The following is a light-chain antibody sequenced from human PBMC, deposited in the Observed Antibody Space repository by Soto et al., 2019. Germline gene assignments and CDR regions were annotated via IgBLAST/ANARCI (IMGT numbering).Light chain of an antibody. CDR1: QSVSSNY. J-gene: IGKJ5*01. CDR3: QQHGTSPIT. CDR2: GAS. V-gene: IGKV3-20*01. Sequence: DIGLKQSPGTLSLSTGERATLSCRASQSVSSNYLAWYQQRPGQTPRLLVYGASSRATGIPDRFSGSGSGTDFTLTISRLEPEDFAVYYCQQHGTSPITFGQGTRLEIK.